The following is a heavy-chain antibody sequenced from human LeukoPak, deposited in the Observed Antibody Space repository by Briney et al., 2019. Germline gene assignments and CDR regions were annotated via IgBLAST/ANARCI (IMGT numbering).Heavy chain of an antibody. CDR3: ARHGHLFDY. CDR1: GGSFSGYY. CDR2: VHHSGST. Sequence: PSETLSLTCAVYGGSFSGYYWSWIRQPPGKGLEWIGEVHHSGSTNYNPSLKSRVTISGDTSKNQFTLKLSSVTAADTAVYYCARHGHLFDYWGQGTLVTVSS. V-gene: IGHV4-34*01. J-gene: IGHJ4*02.